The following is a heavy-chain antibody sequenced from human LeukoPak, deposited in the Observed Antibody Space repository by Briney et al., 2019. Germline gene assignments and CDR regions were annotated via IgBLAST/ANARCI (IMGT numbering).Heavy chain of an antibody. CDR1: GYTLTELS. D-gene: IGHD6-6*01. J-gene: IGHJ3*01. Sequence: ASVKVSCKVSGYTLTELSMHWVRQAPGKGLEWMGGFDREDGETIYAQKFKGRVTMTEDTSTDTAYLQMSSLRSEDTAVYYCATDPYSSSPRQRWGQGTMVTVSS. CDR2: FDREDGET. CDR3: ATDPYSSSPRQR. V-gene: IGHV1-24*01.